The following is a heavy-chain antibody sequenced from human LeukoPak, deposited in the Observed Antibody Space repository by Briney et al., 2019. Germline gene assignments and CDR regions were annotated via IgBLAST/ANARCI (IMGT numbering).Heavy chain of an antibody. CDR3: ARGSPILLSFDP. J-gene: IGHJ5*02. CDR2: IYYSGST. CDR1: GGSISSGGYY. D-gene: IGHD2-21*01. Sequence: TLSLTCTVSGGSISSGGYYWSWIRQHPGKGLEWIGYIYYSGSTYYNPSLKSRVTISVDTSKNQFSLKLSSVTAADTAVYYCARGSPILLSFDPWGQGTLVTVSS. V-gene: IGHV4-31*03.